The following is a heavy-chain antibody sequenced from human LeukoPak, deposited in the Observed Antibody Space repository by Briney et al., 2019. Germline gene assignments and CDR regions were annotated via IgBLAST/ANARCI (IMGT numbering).Heavy chain of an antibody. CDR3: ARVKPGIAADY. D-gene: IGHD6-13*01. CDR1: GDSISSSDYY. J-gene: IGHJ4*02. CDR2: IYYNGNT. V-gene: IGHV4-39*07. Sequence: SETLSLTCTVSGDSISSSDYYWAWIRQPPGKGLEWIGNIYYNGNTYYNSSLKSRVTISIDTSKKQFSLRLNAVTAADTAVYYCARVKPGIAADYWGQGTLVTVSS.